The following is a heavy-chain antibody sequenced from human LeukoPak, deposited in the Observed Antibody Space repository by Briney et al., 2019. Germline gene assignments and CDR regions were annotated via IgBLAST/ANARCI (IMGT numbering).Heavy chain of an antibody. Sequence: PGGSLRLSCAASGFTFSSYVMSWVRQAPGKGLEWVSTISGSGGSTYYTDSVKGRFTISRDNSQNTLYLQMNSLRAEDTALYYCAKRIDANHYDSSGGQGTLVTVSS. D-gene: IGHD3-22*01. J-gene: IGHJ4*02. CDR3: AKRIDANHYDSS. V-gene: IGHV3-23*01. CDR2: ISGSGGST. CDR1: GFTFSSYV.